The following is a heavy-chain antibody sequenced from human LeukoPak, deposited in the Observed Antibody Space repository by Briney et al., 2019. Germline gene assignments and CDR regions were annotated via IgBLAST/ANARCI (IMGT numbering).Heavy chain of an antibody. CDR2: INHSGTT. CDR3: ARRDGYYYYAMDV. CDR1: GGSFSGYQ. J-gene: IGHJ6*02. Sequence: SETLSLTCAVYGGSFSGYQWSWIRQPPGKGLEWIGEINHSGTTNYNPPLKSRVTISVDTSKSQFSLKLSSVTAADTAVYYCARRDGYYYYAMDVWGQGTTVTVSS. D-gene: IGHD5-24*01. V-gene: IGHV4-34*01.